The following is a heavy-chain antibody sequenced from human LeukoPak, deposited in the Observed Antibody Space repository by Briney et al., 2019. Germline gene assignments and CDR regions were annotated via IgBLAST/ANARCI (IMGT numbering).Heavy chain of an antibody. CDR3: RGAYYDSGGPEYYFDY. J-gene: IGHJ4*02. CDR1: GFPLSGSA. CDR2: IRCKGDSYST. V-gene: IGHV3-73*01. Sequence: GGSLKLSCAASGFPLSGSALHWVRQSSGKGLEWVGRIRCKGDSYSTAYAASVKGRFTISRDDSKNTAYLQMNSLKTEDTAVYYCRGAYYDSGGPEYYFDYWGQGTLVTVSS. D-gene: IGHD3-22*01.